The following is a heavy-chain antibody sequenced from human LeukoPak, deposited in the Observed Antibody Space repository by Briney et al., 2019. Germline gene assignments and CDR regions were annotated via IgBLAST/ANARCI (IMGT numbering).Heavy chain of an antibody. CDR1: GGSISSYY. CDR2: IYYSGST. V-gene: IGHV4-59*01. CDR3: ARDLDPLGGYSSNWYGKSY. D-gene: IGHD6-13*01. Sequence: PSETLSLTCTVSGGSISSYYWSWIRQPPGKGLEWIGYIYYSGSTNYNPSLKSRVTISVDTSKNQFSLKLSSVTAEDTAVYYCARDLDPLGGYSSNWYGKSYWGQGTLVTVSS. J-gene: IGHJ4*02.